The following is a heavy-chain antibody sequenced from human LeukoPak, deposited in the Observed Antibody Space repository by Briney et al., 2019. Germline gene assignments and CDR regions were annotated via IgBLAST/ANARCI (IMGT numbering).Heavy chain of an antibody. CDR3: ARAGAVVDNWFDP. CDR2: ISAYNGNT. J-gene: IGHJ5*02. Sequence: ASVKVSCKASGGSFSTYAIDWVRQAPGQGLEWMGWISAYNGNTNYAQKFQGRVTMTRDTSISTAYMELSRLRSDDTAVYYCARAGAVVDNWFDPWGQGTLVTVSS. CDR1: GGSFSTYA. V-gene: IGHV1-2*02. D-gene: IGHD2-15*01.